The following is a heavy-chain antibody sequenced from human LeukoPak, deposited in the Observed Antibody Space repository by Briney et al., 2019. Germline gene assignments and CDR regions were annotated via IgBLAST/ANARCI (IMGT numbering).Heavy chain of an antibody. D-gene: IGHD5-18*01. J-gene: IGHJ4*02. CDR3: ARGVKWIQLWYATFFDY. CDR2: INHSGST. V-gene: IGHV4-34*01. Sequence: PSETLSLTCAVCGGSFSGYYWSWIRQPPGKGLEWIGEINHSGSTNYNPSLKSRVTISVDTSKNQFSLKLSSVTATDTAVYYCARGVKWIQLWYATFFDYWGQGTLVTVSS. CDR1: GGSFSGYY.